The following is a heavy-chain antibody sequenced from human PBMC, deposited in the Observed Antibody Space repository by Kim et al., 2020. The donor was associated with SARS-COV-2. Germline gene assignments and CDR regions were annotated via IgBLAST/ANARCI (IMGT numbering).Heavy chain of an antibody. J-gene: IGHJ3*02. D-gene: IGHD3-10*01. V-gene: IGHV4-31*02. Sequence: SRVTISVDTSKTQFSLKLSSVTAADTAVYYCARDLREDYYGSGSYEAFDIWGQGTMVTVSS. CDR3: ARDLREDYYGSGSYEAFDI.